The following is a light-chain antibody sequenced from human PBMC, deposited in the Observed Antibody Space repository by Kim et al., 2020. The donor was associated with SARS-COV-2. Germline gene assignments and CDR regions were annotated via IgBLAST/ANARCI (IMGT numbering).Light chain of an antibody. CDR1: QSVTNDY. V-gene: IGKV3-20*01. CDR3: QQYGTSPLT. Sequence: SPGETATLSCRASQSVTNDYLAWYQQKPGQAPRHLINGASSRATGIPDRFSGSGSGTDFTLTISGLEPEDFAVYYCQQYGTSPLTFGGGTKVDIK. CDR2: GAS. J-gene: IGKJ4*01.